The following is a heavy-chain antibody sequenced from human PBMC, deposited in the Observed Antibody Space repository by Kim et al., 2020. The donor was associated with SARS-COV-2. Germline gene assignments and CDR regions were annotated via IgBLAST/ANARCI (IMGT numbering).Heavy chain of an antibody. V-gene: IGHV4-34*01. CDR3: ARGRDWSPLDY. J-gene: IGHJ4*02. Sequence: TNYNPSLKSRVTISVDTSKNQFSLKLSSVTAADTAVYYCARGRDWSPLDYWGQGTLVTVSS. D-gene: IGHD2-21*01. CDR2: T.